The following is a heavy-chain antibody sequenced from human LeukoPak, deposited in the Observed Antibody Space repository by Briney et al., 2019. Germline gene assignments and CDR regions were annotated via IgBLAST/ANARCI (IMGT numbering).Heavy chain of an antibody. CDR3: AADPRIAARPEFDY. J-gene: IGHJ4*02. V-gene: IGHV1-18*01. CDR2: ISAYNGNT. Sequence: ASVKVSCKASGYTFTSYGISWVRQAPGQGLEWMGWISAYNGNTNYAQKLQGRVTMTTDTSTSTAYMELRSLRSEDTAVYYCAADPRIAARPEFDYWGQGTLVTVSS. D-gene: IGHD6-6*01. CDR1: GYTFTSYG.